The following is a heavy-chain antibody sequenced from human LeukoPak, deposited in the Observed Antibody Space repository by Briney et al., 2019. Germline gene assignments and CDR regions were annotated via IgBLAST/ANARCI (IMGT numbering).Heavy chain of an antibody. CDR2: ISSRSSTI. V-gene: IGHV3-48*02. CDR3: ARGADSSGYYSIFYFDY. D-gene: IGHD3-22*01. J-gene: IGHJ4*02. Sequence: GGSLRLSCGASGFTFSRYSMNWVRQAPGKGLEWVSYISSRSSTIYYADSVKGRFTISRDNAKNSLFLQMNSLRDEDTAVYYCARGADSSGYYSIFYFDYWGQGTLVTVSS. CDR1: GFTFSRYS.